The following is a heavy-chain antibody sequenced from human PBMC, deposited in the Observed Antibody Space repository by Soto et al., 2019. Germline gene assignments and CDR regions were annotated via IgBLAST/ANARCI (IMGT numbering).Heavy chain of an antibody. V-gene: IGHV4-38-2*02. CDR2: IYHSGST. CDR1: GYSIGSGYY. CDR3: ARDLRVDSSSKGHYYYYGMDV. J-gene: IGHJ6*02. Sequence: PSETLSLTCAVSGYSIGSGYYWGWIRQPPGKGLEWIGSIYHSGSTYYNPSLKSRVTISVDTSKNQFSLKLSSVTAADTAVYYCARDLRVDSSSKGHYYYYGMDVWGQGTTVTVSS. D-gene: IGHD6-6*01.